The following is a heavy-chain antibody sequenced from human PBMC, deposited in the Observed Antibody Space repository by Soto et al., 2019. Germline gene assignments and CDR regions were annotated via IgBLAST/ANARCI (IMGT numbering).Heavy chain of an antibody. V-gene: IGHV1-18*01. CDR1: GYTFTSYG. CDR3: ARDPPTKASAGREDY. D-gene: IGHD6-13*01. Sequence: QVQLVQSGAEVKKPGASVKVSCKASGYTFTSYGISWVRQAPGQGLGWMGWISAYKGNTNYAQKLQARVTTTTDTSTSTAYMELRSLRSDDTAAYYCARDPPTKASAGREDYWGQGTLVTVSS. CDR2: ISAYKGNT. J-gene: IGHJ4*02.